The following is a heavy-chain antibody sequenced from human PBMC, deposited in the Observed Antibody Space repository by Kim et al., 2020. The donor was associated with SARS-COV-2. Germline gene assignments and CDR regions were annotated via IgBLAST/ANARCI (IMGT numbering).Heavy chain of an antibody. D-gene: IGHD3-10*01. J-gene: IGHJ5*02. CDR3: AREFGPGSDWLDH. CDR2: VRDSGIT. V-gene: IGHV4-59*01. CDR1: GGYISSYY. Sequence: SETLSLTCSVSGGYISSYYYSWIRLSPGRGLEWIGFVRDSGITNYNPSLKRRVTISADASKNQFSLTLSSVTAADTAVYYCAREFGPGSDWLDHWGQGTLLTVSS.